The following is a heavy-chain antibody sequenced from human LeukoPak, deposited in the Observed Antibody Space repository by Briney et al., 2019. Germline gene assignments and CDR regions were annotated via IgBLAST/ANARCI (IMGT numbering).Heavy chain of an antibody. CDR2: VFYTGSI. V-gene: IGHV4-34*12. Sequence: SETLSLTCAVYGGSFSGYYWSWIRQPPGKGLEWIGSVFYTGSIYYNPSLKSRVTISIDTSKNQFSLRMSSVTAADTAVYYCARSRGSTVTTRYFDLWGRGTLVTVSS. CDR1: GGSFSGYY. J-gene: IGHJ2*01. D-gene: IGHD4-11*01. CDR3: ARSRGSTVTTRYFDL.